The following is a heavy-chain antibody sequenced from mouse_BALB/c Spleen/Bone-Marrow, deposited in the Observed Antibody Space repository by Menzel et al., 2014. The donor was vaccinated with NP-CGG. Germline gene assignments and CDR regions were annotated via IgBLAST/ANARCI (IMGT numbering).Heavy chain of an antibody. D-gene: IGHD2-12*01. CDR2: ISSGGSYI. CDR3: SSYAY. CDR1: GFTFSNYA. J-gene: IGHJ3*01. Sequence: EVKLMESGGGLVKSGGSPKLSCAASGFTFSNYAMSWVRQSPEKRLEWVAEISSGGSYIYYPDTLTGRFTISRDNAKNTLYLEMSSLRSEDTAMYYCSSYAYWGQGTLVTVSA. V-gene: IGHV5-9-4*01.